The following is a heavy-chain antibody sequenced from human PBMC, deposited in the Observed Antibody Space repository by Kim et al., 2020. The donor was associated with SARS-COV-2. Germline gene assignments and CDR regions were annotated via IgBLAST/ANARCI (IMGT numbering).Heavy chain of an antibody. D-gene: IGHD1-26*01. V-gene: IGHV3-33*01. J-gene: IGHJ4*02. CDR3: ARDWSGSYLWDY. Sequence: YYADSVKGRFTISRDNSKNTLYLQMNSLRAEDTAVYYCARDWSGSYLWDYWGQGTLVTVSS.